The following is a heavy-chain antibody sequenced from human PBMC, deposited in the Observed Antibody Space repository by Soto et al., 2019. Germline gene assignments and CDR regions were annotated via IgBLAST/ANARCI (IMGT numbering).Heavy chain of an antibody. J-gene: IGHJ6*02. V-gene: IGHV4-34*01. D-gene: IGHD2-15*01. CDR2: INHVGGT. Sequence: SETLSLTCAVYGGFLSESYWTWIRQPPGKGLEWIGEINHVGGTNYNPSLKSRVTMSVDTSKNQFSLKLSSVTAADTAVYYCARGYCSGGSCYAVGYYGMDVWGQGTTVTVSS. CDR3: ARGYCSGGSCYAVGYYGMDV. CDR1: GGFLSESY.